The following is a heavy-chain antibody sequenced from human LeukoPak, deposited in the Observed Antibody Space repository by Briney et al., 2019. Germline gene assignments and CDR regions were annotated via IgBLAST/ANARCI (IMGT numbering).Heavy chain of an antibody. J-gene: IGHJ4*02. V-gene: IGHV3-23*01. CDR3: VREDTPATANY. CDR2: ISGSGGST. Sequence: PGGSLRLSCAASGFILSSFAMSWVRQAPRNRLEWVSAISGSGGSTYYADSVKGRFTISRDNSKDTLFLQMHSLRPGDTAVYYCVREDTPATANYWGQGTLVTISS. D-gene: IGHD2-21*02. CDR1: GFILSSFA.